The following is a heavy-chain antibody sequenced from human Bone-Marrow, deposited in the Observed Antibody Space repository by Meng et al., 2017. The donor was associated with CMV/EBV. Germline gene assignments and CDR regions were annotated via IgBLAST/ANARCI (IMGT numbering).Heavy chain of an antibody. D-gene: IGHD5-24*01. CDR3: AKDWGRDGYNHFDY. J-gene: IGHJ4*02. Sequence: LSLTCAASGFTFSSYGMHWVRQAPGKGLEWVAFIRYDGSNKYYADSVKGRFTISRDNSKNTLFLQMNSLRAEDTAVYYCAKDWGRDGYNHFDYWGQGTLVTVSS. CDR2: IRYDGSNK. CDR1: GFTFSSYG. V-gene: IGHV3-30*02.